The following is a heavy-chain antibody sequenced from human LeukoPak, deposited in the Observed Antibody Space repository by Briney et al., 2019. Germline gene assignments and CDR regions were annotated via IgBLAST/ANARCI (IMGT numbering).Heavy chain of an antibody. D-gene: IGHD2-2*01. CDR3: ASTARDCSSTSCYVLDY. V-gene: IGHV3-21*01. Sequence: GGSLRLSCAASGFTFSSYSMNWVRQAPGKGLEWVSSIFSTSSYIYYADSVKGRFTISRDNAKNSLYLQMNSLRAEDTAVYYCASTARDCSSTSCYVLDYWGQGTLVTVSS. J-gene: IGHJ4*02. CDR2: IFSTSSYI. CDR1: GFTFSSYS.